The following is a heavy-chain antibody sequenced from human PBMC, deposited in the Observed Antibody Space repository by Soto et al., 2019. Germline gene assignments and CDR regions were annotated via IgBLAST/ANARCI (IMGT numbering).Heavy chain of an antibody. Sequence: SVKVSCKASGGTFSSYTISWVRQAPGQGLEWMGRIIPILGIANYAQKFQGRVTITADKSTSTAYMELSSLRAEDTAVYYCARGWLRDPWMHWGQGTLVTVSS. V-gene: IGHV1-69*02. D-gene: IGHD5-12*01. CDR2: IIPILGIA. CDR3: ARGWLRDPWMH. J-gene: IGHJ4*02. CDR1: GGTFSSYT.